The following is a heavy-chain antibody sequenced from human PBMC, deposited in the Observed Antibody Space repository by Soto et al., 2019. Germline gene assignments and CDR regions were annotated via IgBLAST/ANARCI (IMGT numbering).Heavy chain of an antibody. D-gene: IGHD4-17*01. Sequence: SATLSLTCTVSGGPISSGDYYWSWIRQPPGKGLEWIGYIYYSGSTYYNPSLKSRVTISVDTSKNQFSLKLSSVTAADTAVYYCASYYGDLDYFDYWGQGTLVTVSS. J-gene: IGHJ4*02. CDR1: GGPISSGDYY. CDR3: ASYYGDLDYFDY. V-gene: IGHV4-30-4*01. CDR2: IYYSGST.